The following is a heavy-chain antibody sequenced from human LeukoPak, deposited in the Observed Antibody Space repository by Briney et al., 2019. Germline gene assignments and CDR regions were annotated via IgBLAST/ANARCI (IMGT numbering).Heavy chain of an antibody. CDR2: MNQDGSEK. V-gene: IGHV3-7*05. D-gene: IGHD5-18*01. CDR1: GFTFSSYW. Sequence: GGSLRLSCAASGFTFSSYWMSWVRQAPGKGLEWVANMNQDGSEKNYVDSVKGRFTISGDNAKNSLSLQMNSLRAEDTAVYYCARDRGYSNFDYWGQGTLVTVSS. J-gene: IGHJ4*02. CDR3: ARDRGYSNFDY.